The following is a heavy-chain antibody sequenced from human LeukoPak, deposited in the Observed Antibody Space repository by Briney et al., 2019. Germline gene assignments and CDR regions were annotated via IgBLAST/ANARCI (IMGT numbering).Heavy chain of an antibody. D-gene: IGHD3-3*01. CDR1: GGPISPYY. CDR2: VYSSGTT. CDR3: ARVRFGPGGELFDY. V-gene: IGHV4-4*07. Sequence: SETLSLTCTVSGGPISPYYWSSIRQPAGKGLGWIGRVYSSGTTNYNPPLQSRVTISVDPSKNQFSLKLTAVSRADRALICFARVRFGPGGELFDYWGQGTLVTVSS. J-gene: IGHJ4*02.